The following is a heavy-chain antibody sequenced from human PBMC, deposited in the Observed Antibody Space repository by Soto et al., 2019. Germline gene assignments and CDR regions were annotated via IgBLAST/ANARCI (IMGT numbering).Heavy chain of an antibody. CDR1: GGSFSSSA. Sequence: QVQLVQSGAEVKKPGSSVKVSCKASGGSFSSSAIGWVRQAPGQGLEWMGGIIPILGTANYAQKFQGRVTITADETTSTAYMELSSLRSEDTAVFYCARVAGYSGSGVFDYWGQGTLVTVSS. D-gene: IGHD6-13*01. V-gene: IGHV1-69*11. CDR2: IIPILGTA. CDR3: ARVAGYSGSGVFDY. J-gene: IGHJ4*02.